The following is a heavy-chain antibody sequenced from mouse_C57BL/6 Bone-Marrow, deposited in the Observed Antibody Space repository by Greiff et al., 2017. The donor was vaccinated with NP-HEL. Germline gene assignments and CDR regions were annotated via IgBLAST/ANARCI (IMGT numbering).Heavy chain of an antibody. Sequence: QVQLQQSGAELVRPGTSVKMSCKASGYTFTNYWIGWVKQRPGHGLEWIGEIYPGGGCTNYNEKFKGKATLTADKSSSTAYMQFSSLTSEDSAIYYCARWVYYCSSYWYFDVWYRGTAITVSS. CDR2: IYPGGGCT. D-gene: IGHD1-1*01. CDR1: GYTFTNYW. CDR3: ARWVYYCSSYWYFDV. J-gene: IGHJ1*03. V-gene: IGHV1-63*01.